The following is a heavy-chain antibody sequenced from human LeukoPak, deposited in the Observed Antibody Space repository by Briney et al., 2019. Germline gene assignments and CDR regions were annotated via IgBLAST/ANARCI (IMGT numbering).Heavy chain of an antibody. V-gene: IGHV3-66*01. D-gene: IGHD4-17*01. J-gene: IGHJ3*02. CDR3: ARAGSAVTTWDSAFDI. CDR1: GFTFSSNY. CDR2: IYSGGST. Sequence: GGSLRLSCAASGFTFSSNYMSWVRQAPGKGLEWVSVIYSGGSTYYSESVKGRFTISRDNSKNTLYLQMNSLRAEDTAVYYCARAGSAVTTWDSAFDIWGQGTMVTVSS.